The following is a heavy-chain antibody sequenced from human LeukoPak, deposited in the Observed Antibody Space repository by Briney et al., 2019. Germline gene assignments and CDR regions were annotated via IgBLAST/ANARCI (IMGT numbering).Heavy chain of an antibody. V-gene: IGHV3-7*03. CDR1: GFSFSAYW. CDR2: IQQEGSVQ. D-gene: IGHD5-24*01. Sequence: GGSLRLSCAASGFSFSAYWMSWVRQAPGKGLDWVANIQQEGSVQKYVDSVRGRFTISRDNTKNSLYLQMTSLRVEDTAVYYCAKEGRSLQTYWGQGTLVTVSS. J-gene: IGHJ4*02. CDR3: AKEGRSLQTY.